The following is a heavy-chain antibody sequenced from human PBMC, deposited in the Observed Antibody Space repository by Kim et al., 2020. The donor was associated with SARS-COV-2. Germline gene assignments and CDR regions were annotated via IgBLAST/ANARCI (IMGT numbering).Heavy chain of an antibody. CDR1: GYTFTGYY. CDR2: INPNSGGT. V-gene: IGHV1-2*06. Sequence: ASVKVSCKASGYTFTGYYMHWVRQAPGQGLEWMGRINPNSGGTNYAQKFQGRVTMTRDTSISTAYMELSRLRSDDTAVYYCARGRLAELRWSQDAFDIWGQGTMVTVSS. J-gene: IGHJ3*02. CDR3: ARGRLAELRWSQDAFDI. D-gene: IGHD4-17*01.